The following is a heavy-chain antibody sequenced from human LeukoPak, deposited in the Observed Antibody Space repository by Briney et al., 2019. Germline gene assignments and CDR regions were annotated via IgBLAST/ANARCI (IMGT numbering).Heavy chain of an antibody. CDR2: IYYSGST. D-gene: IGHD3-22*01. V-gene: IGHV4-39*01. CDR1: GGSISSSSYY. CDR3: ARGPYQGKSGYYSY. J-gene: IGHJ4*02. Sequence: KPSETLSLTCTVSGGSISSSSYYWGWIRQPPGKGLEWIGSIYYSGSTYYNPSLKSRVTISVDTSKNQFSLKLSSVTAADTAVYYCARGPYQGKSGYYSYWGQGSRVTVSS.